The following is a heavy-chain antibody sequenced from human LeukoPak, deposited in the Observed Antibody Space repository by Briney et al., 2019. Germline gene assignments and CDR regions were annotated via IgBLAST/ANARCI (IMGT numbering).Heavy chain of an antibody. CDR3: ARLGYYYDSSGYHPDLDP. D-gene: IGHD3-22*01. CDR2: INHSGST. CDR1: GGSFSGYY. J-gene: IGHJ5*02. Sequence: SETLSLTCAVYGGSFSGYYWSWIRQPPGKGLEWIGEINHSGSTNYNPSLKSRVTISVDTSKNQFSLKLSSVTAADTAVYYCARLGYYYDSSGYHPDLDPWGQGTLVTVSS. V-gene: IGHV4-34*01.